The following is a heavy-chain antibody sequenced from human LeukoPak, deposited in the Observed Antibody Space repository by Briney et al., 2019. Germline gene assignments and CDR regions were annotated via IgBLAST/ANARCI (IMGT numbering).Heavy chain of an antibody. D-gene: IGHD6-6*01. CDR3: ARRSIAGDRFENWFDP. Sequence: SETLSLTCTVPGGSISSSSYYWGWIRQPPGKGLEWIGSIYYSGSTYYNPSLKSRVTISVDTSKNQFSLKLSSVTAADTAVYYCARRSIAGDRFENWFDPWGQGTLVTVSS. V-gene: IGHV4-39*07. CDR1: GGSISSSSYY. J-gene: IGHJ5*02. CDR2: IYYSGST.